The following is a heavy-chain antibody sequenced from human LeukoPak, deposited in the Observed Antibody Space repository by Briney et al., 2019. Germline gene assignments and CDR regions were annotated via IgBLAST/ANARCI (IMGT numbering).Heavy chain of an antibody. CDR1: GFTFSSYS. V-gene: IGHV3-21*01. Sequence: PGGSLRLSCAASGFTFSSYSMNWVRQAPGKGLEWVSSISSSSSYIYYADSVKGRFTISRDNAENSLYLQMNSLRAEDTAVYYCAREEVPWVTMVRGDLTFDAFDIWGQGTMVTVSS. CDR2: ISSSSSYI. J-gene: IGHJ3*02. CDR3: AREEVPWVTMVRGDLTFDAFDI. D-gene: IGHD3-10*01.